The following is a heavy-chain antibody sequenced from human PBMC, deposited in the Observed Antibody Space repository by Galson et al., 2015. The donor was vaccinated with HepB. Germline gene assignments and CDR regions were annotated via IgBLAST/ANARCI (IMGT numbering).Heavy chain of an antibody. V-gene: IGHV3-15*01. CDR3: TTDPSYNWNYYGLGRQELDY. CDR2: IKSKTDGGTT. CDR1: GFTFSNAW. J-gene: IGHJ4*02. D-gene: IGHD1-7*01. Sequence: SLRLSCAASGFTFSNAWMSWARQAPGKGLEWVGRIKSKTDGGTTDYAAPVKGRFTISRDDSKNTLYLQMNSLKTEDTAVYYCTTDPSYNWNYYGLGRQELDYWGQGTLVTVSS.